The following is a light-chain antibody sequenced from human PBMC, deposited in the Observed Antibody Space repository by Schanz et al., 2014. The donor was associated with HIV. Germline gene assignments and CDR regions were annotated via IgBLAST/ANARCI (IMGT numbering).Light chain of an antibody. CDR2: AAS. CDR1: QSVANN. J-gene: IGKJ1*01. V-gene: IGKV3-20*01. CDR3: QQSDSSPWT. Sequence: EIVLTQSPGTLSLSPGERATLSCRASQSVANNLAWYQQKPGQAPRLLIYAASSRATGIPDRFSGSGSGTDFTLTISRLEPEDFAVFYCQQSDSSPWTFGQGTKVEIK.